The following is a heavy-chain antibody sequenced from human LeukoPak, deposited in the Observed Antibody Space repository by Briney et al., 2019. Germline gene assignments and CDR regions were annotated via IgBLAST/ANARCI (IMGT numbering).Heavy chain of an antibody. V-gene: IGHV1-18*01. CDR2: ISAYNGNT. CDR3: ARDLGSGTRDDAFDI. Sequence: ASVKVSCKASGYTFTSYGIIWVRQAPGQGLEWMGWISAYNGNTNYAQKLQGRVTMTTDTSTSTAYMELRSLRSDDTAVYYCARDLGSGTRDDAFDIWGQGTMVTVSS. D-gene: IGHD6-19*01. CDR1: GYTFTSYG. J-gene: IGHJ3*02.